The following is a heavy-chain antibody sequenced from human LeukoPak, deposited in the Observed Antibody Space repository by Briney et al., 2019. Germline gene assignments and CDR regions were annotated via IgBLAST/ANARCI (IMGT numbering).Heavy chain of an antibody. D-gene: IGHD2-2*01. V-gene: IGHV4-34*01. J-gene: IGHJ5*02. Sequence: SETLSLTCAVYGGSFSDYYWSWIRQPPGKGLEWIGEINHSGSTNYNSSLKSRVTISVDTSKNQFSLKLSSVTAVDTAVYYCARGRVDCSSTSCLNNWFDPWGQGTLVTVSS. CDR2: INHSGST. CDR3: ARGRVDCSSTSCLNNWFDP. CDR1: GGSFSDYY.